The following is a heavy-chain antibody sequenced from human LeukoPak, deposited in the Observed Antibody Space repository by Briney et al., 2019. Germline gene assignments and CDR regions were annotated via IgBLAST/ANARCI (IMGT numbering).Heavy chain of an antibody. CDR1: GGSFSGYY. CDR2: INHSGST. D-gene: IGHD4-23*01. V-gene: IGHV4-34*01. J-gene: IGHJ6*03. Sequence: SETLSLTCAVYGGSFSGYYWSWIRQPPGKGLEWIGEINHSGSTNYNPSLKSRVTISVDTSKNQFSLKLSSVTAADTAVYYCARSGTTVVTRPAPGGYYYYYMDVWGKGTTVTVSS. CDR3: ARSGTTVVTRPAPGGYYYYYMDV.